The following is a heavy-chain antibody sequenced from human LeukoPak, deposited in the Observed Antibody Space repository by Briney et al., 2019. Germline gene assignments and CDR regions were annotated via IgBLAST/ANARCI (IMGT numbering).Heavy chain of an antibody. V-gene: IGHV4-4*07. J-gene: IGHJ4*02. CDR3: ARDRGYSYALLL. D-gene: IGHD5-18*01. Sequence: SETLSLTCTVSGGSISSYYWSWIRQPAGKGLEWIGRIYTSGSTNYNPSLKSRVTISIDTSKNQFSLKLNSVTAADTAVYYCARDRGYSYALLLGAQRTLVTVSS. CDR1: GGSISSYY. CDR2: IYTSGST.